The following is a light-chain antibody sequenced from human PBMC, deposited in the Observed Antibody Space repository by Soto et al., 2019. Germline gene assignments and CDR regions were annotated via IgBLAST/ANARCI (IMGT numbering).Light chain of an antibody. CDR2: EAT. CDR1: SSDVGTYDL. CDR3: CSFAGSNAWV. J-gene: IGLJ3*02. Sequence: QSALTQPASVSGSPGQSITISCTGSSSDVGTYDLVSWYQHHPGAAPKLMIYEATRRPSGISDRFSGSKSGNTASLTISGLQAEDEADYYCCSFAGSNAWVFGGGTKLTVL. V-gene: IGLV2-23*01.